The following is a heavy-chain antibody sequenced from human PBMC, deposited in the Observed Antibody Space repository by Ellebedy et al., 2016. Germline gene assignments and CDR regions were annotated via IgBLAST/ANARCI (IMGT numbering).Heavy chain of an antibody. CDR1: GLSFNTFF. CDR2: ISANSDTT. CDR3: RQGHYADL. D-gene: IGHD4-17*01. J-gene: IGHJ4*02. V-gene: IGHV3-23*01. Sequence: GGSLRLXXTASGLSFNTFFMSWVRQAPGKGLEWVSTISANSDTTRFADSVKGRFTISRDSSKNTVYLRMNNLRAEDTAVYYCRQGHYADLWGQGTLVTVSS.